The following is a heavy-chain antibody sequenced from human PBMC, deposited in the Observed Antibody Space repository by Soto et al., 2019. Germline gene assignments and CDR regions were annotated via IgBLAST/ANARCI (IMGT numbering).Heavy chain of an antibody. Sequence: QVQLVESGGGVVQPGRSLRLSCAASGFTFSSYGMHWVRQAPGKGLEWVAVISYDGSNKYYADSVKGRFTISRDNSKNSLYLQMNSLRAEATAVYYCAKDGQWLPTGYWGQGTLVSVSS. CDR3: AKDGQWLPTGY. CDR1: GFTFSSYG. J-gene: IGHJ4*02. V-gene: IGHV3-30*18. D-gene: IGHD6-19*01. CDR2: ISYDGSNK.